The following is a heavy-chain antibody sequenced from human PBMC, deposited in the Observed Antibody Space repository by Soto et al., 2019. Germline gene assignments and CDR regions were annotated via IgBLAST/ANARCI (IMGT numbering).Heavy chain of an antibody. Sequence: GGSLRLSCAASGFTFSSYGMHWVRQAPGKGLEWVAVISYDGSNKYYADSVKGRFTISRDNSKNTLYLQMNSLRAEDTAVYYCAKGSPGPPFDYWAREPWSPSPQ. CDR1: GFTFSSYG. V-gene: IGHV3-30*18. CDR3: AKGSPGPPFDY. CDR2: ISYDGSNK. J-gene: IGHJ4*02.